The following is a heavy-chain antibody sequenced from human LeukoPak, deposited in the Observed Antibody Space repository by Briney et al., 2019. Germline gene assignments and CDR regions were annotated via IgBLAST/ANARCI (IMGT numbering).Heavy chain of an antibody. J-gene: IGHJ5*02. D-gene: IGHD6-6*01. V-gene: IGHV4-34*01. CDR2: INRSGST. CDR3: AVSAAALFDP. CDR1: VGSISSYY. Sequence: SETLSLTCTVSVGSISSYYWSWIRQPPGKGLEWIGEINRSGSTNYNSSLSLKSRVTISVDTSKNQFSLKLSSVTAADTAVYYCAVSAAALFDPWGQGTLVTVSS.